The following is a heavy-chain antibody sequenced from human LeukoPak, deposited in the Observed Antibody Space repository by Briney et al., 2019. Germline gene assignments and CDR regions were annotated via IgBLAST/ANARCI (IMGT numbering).Heavy chain of an antibody. J-gene: IGHJ4*02. V-gene: IGHV3-7*01. Sequence: GGSLRLSCAASGFTFSNYWMTWVRQAPGKGLEWVANIKKDGNEKYYVDSVKGRFTISRDNAKDSLYLQMNSLRAEDTAVYYCARTRGSQCFDYWGQGTLVTVSS. D-gene: IGHD3-10*01. CDR3: ARTRGSQCFDY. CDR1: GFTFSNYW. CDR2: IKKDGNEK.